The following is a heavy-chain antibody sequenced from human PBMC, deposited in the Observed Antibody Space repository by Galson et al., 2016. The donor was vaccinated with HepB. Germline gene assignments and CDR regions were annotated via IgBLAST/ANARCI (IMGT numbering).Heavy chain of an antibody. CDR1: GFTFNCY. CDR3: ARNTPSPGNGAYLDY. Sequence: SLRLSCAASGFTFNCYMSWVRQAPGKGLEWISYISTTSSYALYADSAKGRFTISRDNARNSLYLQMNSLRADDTAVYYCARNTPSPGNGAYLDYWGRGALVTVSS. V-gene: IGHV3-11*03. CDR2: ISTTSSYA. J-gene: IGHJ4*02. D-gene: IGHD1-14*01.